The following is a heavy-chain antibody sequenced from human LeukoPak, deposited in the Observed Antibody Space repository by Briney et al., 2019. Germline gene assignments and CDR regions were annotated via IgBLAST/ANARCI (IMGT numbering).Heavy chain of an antibody. V-gene: IGHV3-74*01. CDR3: ARDAVDTANAV. CDR1: GFTFTTYW. CDR2: INSDGSIT. D-gene: IGHD5-18*01. J-gene: IGHJ6*02. Sequence: GGSLRLSCAASGFTFTTYWMHWVRQAPGKGLLWVSHINSDGSITSYADSAKGRFTISRDNAKNTLYLQMNSLRAEDTAVYYCARDAVDTANAVWGQGTTVTVSS.